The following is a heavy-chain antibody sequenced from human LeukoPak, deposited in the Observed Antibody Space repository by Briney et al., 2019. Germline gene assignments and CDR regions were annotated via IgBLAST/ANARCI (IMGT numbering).Heavy chain of an antibody. D-gene: IGHD2-2*01. J-gene: IGHJ5*02. CDR3: ARAPPCTSCYAWFDP. V-gene: IGHV1-2*02. CDR1: GYTFTGYY. Sequence: GASVKVSCKASGYTFTGYYMHWVRQAPGQGLEWMGWTNPNSGGTNYAQKFQGRVTMTRDTSISTAYMELSRLRSDDTAVYYCARAPPCTSCYAWFDPWGQGTLVTVSS. CDR2: TNPNSGGT.